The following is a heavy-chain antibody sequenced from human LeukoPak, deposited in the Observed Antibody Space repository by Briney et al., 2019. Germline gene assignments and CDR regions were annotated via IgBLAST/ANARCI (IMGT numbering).Heavy chain of an antibody. Sequence: PGGSLRLSCTASGFALDEHGMSWVRQVPGKGLEWVSGINWSGGSTGYADPLRGRFTISRDNAKNSLYLQMDSLRAEDTALYYCARAPITSPFYFDYWGQGTLVTVSS. J-gene: IGHJ4*02. CDR1: GFALDEHG. CDR3: ARAPITSPFYFDY. V-gene: IGHV3-20*04. D-gene: IGHD2-2*01. CDR2: INWSGGST.